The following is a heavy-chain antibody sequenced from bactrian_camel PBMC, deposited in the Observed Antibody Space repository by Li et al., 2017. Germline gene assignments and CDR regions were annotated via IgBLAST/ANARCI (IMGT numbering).Heavy chain of an antibody. CDR1: GRSNENYF. D-gene: IGHD1*01. V-gene: IGHV3S32*01. Sequence: VQLVESGGGSVQAGGSLRLSCAISGRSNENYFLAWFRQPPGKEREGVAVMYAGDGSAYYVDSVKGRFTISQDNANGTLYLQMDSLRPEDTAMYYCASGPWGYCTRTKWEGGKNNWGKGTQVTVS. CDR2: MYAGDGSA. J-gene: IGHJ7*01.